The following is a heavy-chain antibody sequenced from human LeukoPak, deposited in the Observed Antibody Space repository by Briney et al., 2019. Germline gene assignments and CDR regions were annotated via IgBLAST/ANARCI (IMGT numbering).Heavy chain of an antibody. D-gene: IGHD6-25*01. CDR1: GYTSTSYG. J-gene: IGHJ4*02. CDR2: ISAYNGNT. V-gene: IGHV1-18*01. Sequence: ASVKVSCKASGYTSTSYGISWVRQAPGQGLEWMGWISAYNGNTNYAQKLQGRVTMTTDTSTGTAYMELRSLRSDDTAVYYCARGLIAAGQFDYWGQGTLVTVSS. CDR3: ARGLIAAGQFDY.